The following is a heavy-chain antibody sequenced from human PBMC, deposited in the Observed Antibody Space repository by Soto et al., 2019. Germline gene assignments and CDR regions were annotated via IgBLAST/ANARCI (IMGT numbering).Heavy chain of an antibody. CDR2: IAYDGSNK. D-gene: IGHD2-8*02. J-gene: IGHJ3*02. V-gene: IGHV3-30*18. Sequence: QVQVVESGGGVVQPGRSLRLSCAASGFTFSNYAMHWVRQAPGKGLEWVAVIAYDGSNKHYADSVKGRFTISRDNSKNKLYLQMNSLRAEDTGVYYCAKDLPPFFTGGGCKSDASDIWGQGTMVTVSS. CDR3: AKDLPPFFTGGGCKSDASDI. CDR1: GFTFSNYA.